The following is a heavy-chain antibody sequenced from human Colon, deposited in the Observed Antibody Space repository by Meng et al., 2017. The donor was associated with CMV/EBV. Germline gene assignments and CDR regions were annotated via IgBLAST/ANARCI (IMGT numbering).Heavy chain of an antibody. CDR1: GISASSNY. D-gene: IGHD4-23*01. CDR2: IYSSGSA. Sequence: GESLKISCAASGISASSNYMTWVRQAPGKGLEWVSVIYSSGSAYYADSLRARFTISRDISQNTVYLQMNNLRAEDTAVYYCSSFDYAGHPDSFDVWGQGTMVTVSS. J-gene: IGHJ3*01. CDR3: SSFDYAGHPDSFDV. V-gene: IGHV3-53*01.